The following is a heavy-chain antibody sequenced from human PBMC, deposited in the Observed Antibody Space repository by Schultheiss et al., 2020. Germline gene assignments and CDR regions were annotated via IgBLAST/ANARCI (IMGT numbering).Heavy chain of an antibody. V-gene: IGHV4-34*01. D-gene: IGHD2-2*01. J-gene: IGHJ5*02. Sequence: SETLSLTCAVYGGSFSGYYWSWIRQPPGKGLEWIGEINHSGSTNYNPSLKSRVTISVDTSKNQFSLKLSSVTAADTAVYYCARGTGYCSSTSCYSPTPGRSRWFDPWGQGTRVTVSS. CDR3: ARGTGYCSSTSCYSPTPGRSRWFDP. CDR2: INHSGST. CDR1: GGSFSGYY.